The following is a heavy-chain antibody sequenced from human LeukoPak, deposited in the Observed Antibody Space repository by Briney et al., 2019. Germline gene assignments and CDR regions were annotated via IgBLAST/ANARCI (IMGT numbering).Heavy chain of an antibody. CDR1: GFIFGDHA. CDR3: ARGPILLWLHNGMDV. V-gene: IGHV3-49*04. CDR2: IRSKAYGATT. Sequence: PGGSLRLSCTGFGFIFGDHAMSWVRQAPGKGLEWVGFIRSKAYGATTEYAASVKGRFTISRDDSKGIAYLQINSLGIEDTAVYYCARGPILLWLHNGMDVWGQGTTVTVSS. J-gene: IGHJ6*02. D-gene: IGHD6-19*01.